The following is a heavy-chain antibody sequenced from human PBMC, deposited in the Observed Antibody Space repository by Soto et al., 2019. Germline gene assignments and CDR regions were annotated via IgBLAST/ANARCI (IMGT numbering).Heavy chain of an antibody. D-gene: IGHD2-21*02. Sequence: QVQLQESGPGLVKPSQTLSLTCTVSGGSISSGDYSWSWIRQPPGKGLEWIGYIYYSGSTYYNPSLKSRVTISVDTSKNQFSLKLSSVTAADTAVYYCAGEVVTLRLWSFDIWGQGTMVTVSA. V-gene: IGHV4-30-4*01. CDR1: GGSISSGDYS. CDR3: AGEVVTLRLWSFDI. J-gene: IGHJ3*02. CDR2: IYYSGST.